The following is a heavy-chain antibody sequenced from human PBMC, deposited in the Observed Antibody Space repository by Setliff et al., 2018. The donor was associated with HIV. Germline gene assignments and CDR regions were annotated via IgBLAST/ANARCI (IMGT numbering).Heavy chain of an antibody. CDR1: GFTFSSYC. V-gene: IGHV3-21*01. J-gene: IGHJ4*02. Sequence: GGSLRLSCVASGFTFSSYCLDWFRQAPGKGLEWVSSISYGSTYIYQSDPVRGRFTISRDDAKNTLYLRMNSLRAEDMAVYYCARTRHDYGGYFDHWGQGTLVTVSS. CDR2: ISYGSTYI. CDR3: ARTRHDYGGYFDH. D-gene: IGHD4-17*01.